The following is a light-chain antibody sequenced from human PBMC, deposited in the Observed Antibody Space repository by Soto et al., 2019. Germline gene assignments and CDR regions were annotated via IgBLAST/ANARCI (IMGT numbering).Light chain of an antibody. CDR3: HEYNNWLWT. CDR1: QSVNSN. J-gene: IGKJ1*01. CDR2: GAS. V-gene: IGKV3-15*01. Sequence: EIVMTQSPATLSVSPGERATLSCRASQSVNSNLVWYQQKPGQAPRLLLYGASTRATGIPGWVSGSGYGTEFTLTISSLQSEDFAVDYWHEYNNWLWTFGKATKVDSK.